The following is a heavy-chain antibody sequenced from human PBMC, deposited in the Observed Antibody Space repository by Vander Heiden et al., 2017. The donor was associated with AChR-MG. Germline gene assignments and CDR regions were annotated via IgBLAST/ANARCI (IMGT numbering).Heavy chain of an antibody. V-gene: IGHV3-30*18. CDR1: GLMFSSYG. Sequence: QVQLVESGGGVVQPGGSLRLSCAAPGLMFSSYGMHWVRQAPGKGLERVAVISYEGSNKYYGDSVEGRFSISRDNSKNTVYLQMNSLRPDDTAVYYCAKDSGGSYFGGNYLDNWGQGSLVTVSS. CDR3: AKDSGGSYFGGNYLDN. CDR2: ISYEGSNK. D-gene: IGHD1-26*01. J-gene: IGHJ4*02.